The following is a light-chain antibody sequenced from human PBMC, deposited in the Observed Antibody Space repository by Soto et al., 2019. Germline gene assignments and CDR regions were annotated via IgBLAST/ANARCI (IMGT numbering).Light chain of an antibody. CDR2: EES. CDR1: QTMTNN. CDR3: QQVKNYPRT. J-gene: IGKJ4*01. Sequence: DIQLTQSPPFLSASVGDRVTITCRASQTMTNNLAWYQQKPGQPPQLLIYEESTIQSGVPSRFSGSKSGTRFILTIDSLQPEDFATYYCQQVKNYPRTFGGGTKVEI. V-gene: IGKV1-9*01.